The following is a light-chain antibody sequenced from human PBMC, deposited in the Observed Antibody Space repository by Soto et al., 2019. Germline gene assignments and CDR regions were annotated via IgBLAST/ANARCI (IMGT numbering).Light chain of an antibody. J-gene: IGLJ1*01. Sequence: QAALTQPASVSGSPGLSIDISCTGTSRDVGGYKSVSWYQQQPGKVPKLMIYDVSNRPSGVSNRFSGSKSGNTASLTISGLQAEDEGDYYCSSYTPGGSYVFGTETKLTVL. CDR3: SSYTPGGSYV. V-gene: IGLV2-14*01. CDR1: SRDVGGYKS. CDR2: DVS.